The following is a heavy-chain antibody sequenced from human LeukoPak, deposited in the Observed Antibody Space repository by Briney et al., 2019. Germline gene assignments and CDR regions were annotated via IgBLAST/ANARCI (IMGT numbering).Heavy chain of an antibody. J-gene: IGHJ4*02. CDR3: TIGAVTTDY. Sequence: GGSLKLSCAASGFTFIGSAMHWVRQASGKGLEWVGRIRSKANSYATAYAASVKGRFTISRDDSKNTAYLQMNSLKTEDKAVYYCTIGAVTTDYWGQGTLVTVSS. D-gene: IGHD4-11*01. CDR1: GFTFIGSA. V-gene: IGHV3-73*01. CDR2: IRSKANSYAT.